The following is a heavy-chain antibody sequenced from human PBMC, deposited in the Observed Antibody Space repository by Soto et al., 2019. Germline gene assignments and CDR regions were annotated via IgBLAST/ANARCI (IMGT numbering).Heavy chain of an antibody. CDR3: ARAREICSGGSCLTSDY. D-gene: IGHD2-15*01. V-gene: IGHV3-66*01. J-gene: IGHJ4*02. CDR2: IYSGGST. CDR1: GFTVSSNY. Sequence: EVQLVESGGGLVQPGGPLRLSCAASGFTVSSNYMSWVRQAPGKGLEWVSVIYSGGSTYYADSVKGRFTISRDNSKNTLYLQMNSLRAEDTAVYYCARAREICSGGSCLTSDYWGQGTLVTVSS.